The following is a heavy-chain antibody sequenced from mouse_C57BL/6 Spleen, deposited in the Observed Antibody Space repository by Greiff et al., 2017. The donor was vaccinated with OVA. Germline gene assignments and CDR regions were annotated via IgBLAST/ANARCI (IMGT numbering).Heavy chain of an antibody. CDR1: GYTFTDYN. D-gene: IGHD2-5*01. Sequence: VQLQQSGPELVKPGASVKIPCKASGYTFTDYNMDWVKQSHGKSLEWIGDINPNNGGTIYNQKFKGKATLTVDKSSSTAYMELRSLTSEETAVYYCARDDSKRAWFAYWGQGTLVTVSA. V-gene: IGHV1-18*01. J-gene: IGHJ3*01. CDR2: INPNNGGT. CDR3: ARDDSKRAWFAY.